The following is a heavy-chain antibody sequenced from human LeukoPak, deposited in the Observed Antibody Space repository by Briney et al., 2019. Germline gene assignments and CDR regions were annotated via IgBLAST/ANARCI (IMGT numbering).Heavy chain of an antibody. V-gene: IGHV1-18*01. D-gene: IGHD1-26*01. CDR3: TRAATTTKYYYSGISY. Sequence: GASVKVSCNTSGYIFTDYGISWVRQAPGQGLEWVGWITTYSGNTKYAQNFQGRVTMTTDTSTSTAYMEMRSLRSDDTAVYYCTRAATTTKYYYSGISYWGQGTLVTVSS. CDR1: GYIFTDYG. J-gene: IGHJ4*02. CDR2: ITTYSGNT.